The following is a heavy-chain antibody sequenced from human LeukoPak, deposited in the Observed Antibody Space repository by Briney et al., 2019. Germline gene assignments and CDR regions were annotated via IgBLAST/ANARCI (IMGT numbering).Heavy chain of an antibody. D-gene: IGHD2-15*01. Sequence: SETLSLTCTVSGVSISSSSYYWGWLRQPPGKGLEWIGSIYYSGSTYYNPSLKSRVTISVDTSKNQFSLKLSSVTAADTAVYYCARQQALVVAATPGWFDPWGQGTLVTVSS. CDR2: IYYSGST. CDR1: GVSISSSSYY. V-gene: IGHV4-39*01. CDR3: ARQQALVVAATPGWFDP. J-gene: IGHJ5*02.